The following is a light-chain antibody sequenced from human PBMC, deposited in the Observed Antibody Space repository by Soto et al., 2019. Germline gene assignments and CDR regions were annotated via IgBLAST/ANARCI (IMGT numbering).Light chain of an antibody. Sequence: EIVLTQSPGTLSSSPGERATLSCRASQNLGNTYLAWYQQRPGRAPRLLIFGASTRAIGIPDRFSGSGSGTDFTLTISRLQPEDFAVYYCQQYGRSLWTFGQGTKVEIK. CDR3: QQYGRSLWT. CDR2: GAS. CDR1: QNLGNTY. V-gene: IGKV3-20*01. J-gene: IGKJ1*01.